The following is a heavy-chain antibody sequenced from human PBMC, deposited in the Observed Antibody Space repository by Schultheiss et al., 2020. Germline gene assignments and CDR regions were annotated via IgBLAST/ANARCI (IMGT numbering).Heavy chain of an antibody. D-gene: IGHD2-2*02. J-gene: IGHJ6*02. Sequence: SATLSLTCSVSRGSIPSSGYYWGWIRQHPAKGLEWLGHIYFGGNTYYNPSLKSRLFISVDTSKNQFSLKLSSVTAADTAVYYCARDHDCSSTSCYNPTGSYYYGMDVWGQGTTV. CDR2: IYFGGNT. V-gene: IGHV4-31*03. CDR1: RGSIPSSGYY. CDR3: ARDHDCSSTSCYNPTGSYYYGMDV.